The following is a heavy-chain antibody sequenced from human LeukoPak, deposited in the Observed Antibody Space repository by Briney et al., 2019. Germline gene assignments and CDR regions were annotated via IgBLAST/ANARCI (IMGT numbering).Heavy chain of an antibody. CDR2: ISYDGSNK. Sequence: GGSLRLSCAASGFTFSSYGMHWVRQAPGKGLEWVAVISYDGSNKYYADSVKGRFTISRDNSKNTLYLQMNSLRAEDTAVYYCAKDGDSSGWYKGYYMDVWGKGTTVTVSS. V-gene: IGHV3-30*18. CDR1: GFTFSSYG. J-gene: IGHJ6*03. D-gene: IGHD6-19*01. CDR3: AKDGDSSGWYKGYYMDV.